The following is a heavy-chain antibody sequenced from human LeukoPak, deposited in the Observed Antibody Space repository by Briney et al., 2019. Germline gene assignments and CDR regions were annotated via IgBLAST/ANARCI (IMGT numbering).Heavy chain of an antibody. V-gene: IGHV4-38-2*02. Sequence: NPSETLSLTCTVSGSSINTPYYWAWIRQPPGEGLEWIGNTYHSDYTNYNPSLKSRATISVDKSKNQLSLKVISVTAADTAMYYCARDSKSTADAFDIWGQGTMVTVSS. D-gene: IGHD5/OR15-5a*01. CDR1: GSSINTPYY. CDR3: ARDSKSTADAFDI. J-gene: IGHJ3*02. CDR2: TYHSDYT.